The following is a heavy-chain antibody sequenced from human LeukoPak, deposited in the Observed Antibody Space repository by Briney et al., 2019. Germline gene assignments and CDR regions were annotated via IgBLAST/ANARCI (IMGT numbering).Heavy chain of an antibody. V-gene: IGHV4-34*01. Sequence: PSETLSLTCTVYGGSFSNYFWSWIRQPPGKGLEWIGEINHSGGTNYNPSLKSRVTISLDTSKSQFSLKLASVTAADTAVYYCARGDSYYFDTSGPVTWGQGTQVTVSS. CDR1: GGSFSNYF. D-gene: IGHD3-22*01. CDR2: INHSGGT. J-gene: IGHJ5*02. CDR3: ARGDSYYFDTSGPVT.